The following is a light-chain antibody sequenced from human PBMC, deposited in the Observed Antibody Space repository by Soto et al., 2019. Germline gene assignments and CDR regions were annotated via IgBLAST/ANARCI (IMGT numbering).Light chain of an antibody. CDR1: QSVSSSY. CDR2: DAY. J-gene: IGKJ1*01. V-gene: IGKV3-20*01. CDR3: QQYGSSPWT. Sequence: EIVLTQSPGTLSLSPGERATLSCRASQSVSSSYLAWYQQKPGQAPRLLIYDAYNRATGIPPRFSGSGSGTDFTLTISRLEPEDFAVYYCQQYGSSPWTFGQGTKVDI.